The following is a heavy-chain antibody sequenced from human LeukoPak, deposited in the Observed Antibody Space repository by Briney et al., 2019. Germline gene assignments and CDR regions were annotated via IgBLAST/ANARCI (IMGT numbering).Heavy chain of an antibody. CDR3: ARARTEVPAAPSYYYYYMDV. CDR1: GFTFSSYA. D-gene: IGHD2-2*01. J-gene: IGHJ6*03. Sequence: GRSLRLSCAASGFTFSSYAMHWVRQAPGKGLEWVAVISYDGSNKYYADSVKGRFTISRDNSKNTLYLQMNSLRAEDTAVYYCARARTEVPAAPSYYYYYMDVWGKGTTVTVSS. V-gene: IGHV3-30*01. CDR2: ISYDGSNK.